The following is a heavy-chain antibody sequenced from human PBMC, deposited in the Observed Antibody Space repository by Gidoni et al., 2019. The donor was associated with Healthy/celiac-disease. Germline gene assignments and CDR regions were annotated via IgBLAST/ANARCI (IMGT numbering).Heavy chain of an antibody. CDR2: ISWNSGSI. J-gene: IGHJ3*02. CDR1: GFTFDDYA. CDR3: ASYSSSWYPDAFDI. Sequence: EVQLVESGGGLVQPGRSLRLSCAASGFTFDDYAMHWVRQAPGKGLEWVSGISWNSGSIGYADSVKGRFTISRDNAKNSLYLQMNSLRAEDTALYYCASYSSSWYPDAFDIWGQGTMVTVSS. D-gene: IGHD6-13*01. V-gene: IGHV3-9*01.